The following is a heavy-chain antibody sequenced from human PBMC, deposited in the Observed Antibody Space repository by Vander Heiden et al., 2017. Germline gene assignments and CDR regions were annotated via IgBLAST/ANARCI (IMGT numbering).Heavy chain of an antibody. J-gene: IGHJ6*02. CDR2: ISWNSGSI. CDR3: AKALVLYYAMDV. Sequence: EVQLVESGGGLVQPGRSLRLSCAASAFTFDDYAMRGVRQAPGKCLEWVSGISWNSGSIGYADSVKGRFTISRDNAKNSLYLQMNSLRAEDTALYYCAKALVLYYAMDVWGQGTTVTVSS. V-gene: IGHV3-9*01. CDR1: AFTFDDYA.